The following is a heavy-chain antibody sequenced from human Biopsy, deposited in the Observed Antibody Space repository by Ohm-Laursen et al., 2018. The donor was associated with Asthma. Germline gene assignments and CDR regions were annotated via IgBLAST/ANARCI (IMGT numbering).Heavy chain of an antibody. CDR2: VFYGGAT. J-gene: IGHJ1*01. V-gene: IGHV4-59*07. CDR1: GGSFSSYH. Sequence: SDTLSLTWAVYGGSFSSYHWSWIRQPPGKGLEWIGYVFYGGATNYNPSLKSRVTISVDTSKNQFFLRLSSVTAADTAVYYCARGVVYGGDSYAEYFQHWGQGTLVTVSS. CDR3: ARGVVYGGDSYAEYFQH. D-gene: IGHD4-23*01.